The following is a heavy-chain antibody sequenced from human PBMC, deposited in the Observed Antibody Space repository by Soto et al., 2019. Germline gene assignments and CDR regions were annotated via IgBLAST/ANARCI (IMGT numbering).Heavy chain of an antibody. J-gene: IGHJ4*02. CDR2: IYYSGST. V-gene: IGHV4-59*01. CDR1: GGSISSYY. D-gene: IGHD2-2*01. CDR3: ARDFRLSRNPDPYFDY. Sequence: SETLSLTCTVSGGSISSYYWSWIRQPPGKGLEWIGYIYYSGSTNYNPSLKSRVTISVDTSKNQFSLKLSSVTAADTAVYYCARDFRLSRNPDPYFDYWGQGTLVTVS.